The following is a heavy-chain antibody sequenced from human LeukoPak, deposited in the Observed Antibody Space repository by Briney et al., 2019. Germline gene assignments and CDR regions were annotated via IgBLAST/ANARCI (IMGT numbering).Heavy chain of an antibody. CDR2: ISGSGGST. V-gene: IGHV3-23*01. Sequence: QPGGSLRLSCAASGFTFSSYAMSWVRQAPGKGLEWVSAISGSGGSTYYADSVKGRFTISRDNSKNTLYLQMNSLRAEDTAVYYCAKPTYYDFWSGSDYWGQGTLVTVSS. CDR3: AKPTYYDFWSGSDY. D-gene: IGHD3-3*01. J-gene: IGHJ4*02. CDR1: GFTFSSYA.